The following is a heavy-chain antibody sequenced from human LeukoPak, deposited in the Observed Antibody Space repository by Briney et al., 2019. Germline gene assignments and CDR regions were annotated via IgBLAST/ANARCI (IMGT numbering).Heavy chain of an antibody. V-gene: IGHV4-59*01. J-gene: IGHJ4*02. CDR1: GGSISSYY. CDR2: IYYSEST. CDR3: ARGPPTSY. Sequence: PSETLSLTCTVSGGSISSYYWSWIRQPPGKGLEWIGYIYYSESTNYNPSLKSRVTISVDTSKNQFSLKLSSVTAADTAVYYCARGPPTSYWGQGTLVTVSS.